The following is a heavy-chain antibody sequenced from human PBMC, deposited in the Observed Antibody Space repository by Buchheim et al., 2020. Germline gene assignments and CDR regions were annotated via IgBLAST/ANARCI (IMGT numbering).Heavy chain of an antibody. Sequence: EVQLMESGGGLVKPGGSLRLSCAASGFTFSSYSMNWVRQAPGKGLEWVSSISSSSSYIYYADSVKGRFTISRDNAKNSLYLQMNSLRAEDTAVYYCARVQINYSGYDEGAFDYWGQGTL. CDR2: ISSSSSYI. D-gene: IGHD5-12*01. CDR1: GFTFSSYS. CDR3: ARVQINYSGYDEGAFDY. V-gene: IGHV3-21*01. J-gene: IGHJ4*02.